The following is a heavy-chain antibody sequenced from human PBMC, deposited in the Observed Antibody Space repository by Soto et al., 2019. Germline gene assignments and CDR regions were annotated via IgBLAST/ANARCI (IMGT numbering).Heavy chain of an antibody. J-gene: IGHJ4*02. D-gene: IGHD6-13*01. CDR1: GGTFSSYA. Sequence: QVQLVQSGAEVKKPGSSVKVSCKASGGTFSSYAISWVRQAPGQGLEWMGGIIPIFGTANYAQKFQGRVTIXAXESTSTAYMELSSLRSEDTAVYYCARVGVAAAGNDYWGQGTLVTVSS. V-gene: IGHV1-69*12. CDR2: IIPIFGTA. CDR3: ARVGVAAAGNDY.